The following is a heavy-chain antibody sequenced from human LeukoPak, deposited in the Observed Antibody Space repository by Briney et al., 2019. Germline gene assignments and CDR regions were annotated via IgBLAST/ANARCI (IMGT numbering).Heavy chain of an antibody. CDR3: ARDPSQFLEPHWLDP. J-gene: IGHJ5*02. CDR1: GFTFSTYG. V-gene: IGHV3-48*01. Sequence: GGSLRLSCAASGFTFSTYGMYWVRQAPGKGLEWVSYISSRSNTIYYANSVRGRFTISRDNAKSSLYLQMNSLRVEDTAVYYCARDPSQFLEPHWLDPWGQGTLVTVSS. CDR2: ISSRSNTI. D-gene: IGHD3-3*01.